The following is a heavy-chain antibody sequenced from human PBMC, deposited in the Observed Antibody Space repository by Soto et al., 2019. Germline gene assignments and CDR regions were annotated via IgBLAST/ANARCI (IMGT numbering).Heavy chain of an antibody. D-gene: IGHD2-2*01. J-gene: IGHJ6*02. Sequence: SETLCLTCTVSGGSISSYYWSWIRQPPGKGLEWIGYIYYSGSTNYNPSLKSRVTISVDTSKNQFSLKLSSVTAADTAVYYCASASRGGMDVWGQGTTVTVSS. CDR1: GGSISSYY. V-gene: IGHV4-59*01. CDR2: IYYSGST. CDR3: ASASRGGMDV.